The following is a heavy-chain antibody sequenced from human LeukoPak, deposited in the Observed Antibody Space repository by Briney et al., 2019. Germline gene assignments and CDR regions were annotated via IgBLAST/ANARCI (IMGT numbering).Heavy chain of an antibody. V-gene: IGHV3-30*18. D-gene: IGHD3-10*01. Sequence: GGSLRLSCAASGFTLSSYGMHWVRQAPGKGLEWVAVISYDGSNKYYADSVKGRFTISRDNSKNTLYLQMNSLRAEDTAVYYCAKDMRGGELLHGMDVWGQGTTVTVSS. CDR2: ISYDGSNK. J-gene: IGHJ6*02. CDR3: AKDMRGGELLHGMDV. CDR1: GFTLSSYG.